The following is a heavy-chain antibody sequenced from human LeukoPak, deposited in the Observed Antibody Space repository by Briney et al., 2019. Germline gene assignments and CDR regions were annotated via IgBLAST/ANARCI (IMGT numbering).Heavy chain of an antibody. D-gene: IGHD2-2*01. CDR1: GFTFSPNG. Sequence: ASVKVSCKSPGFTFSPNGVSWVRQAPGQGLEWMGWISSFKGHTNYAHKFQGRVTMTTDTSTSTVYMELSSLRSEDTAVYYCARKGPASYYYYYMDVWGKGTSVTVSS. CDR2: ISSFKGHT. J-gene: IGHJ6*03. CDR3: ARKGPASYYYYYMDV. V-gene: IGHV1-18*01.